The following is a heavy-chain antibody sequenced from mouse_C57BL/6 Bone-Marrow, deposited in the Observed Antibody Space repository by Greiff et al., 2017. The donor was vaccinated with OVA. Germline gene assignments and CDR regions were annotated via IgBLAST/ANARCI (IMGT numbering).Heavy chain of an antibody. V-gene: IGHV5-6*01. CDR1: GFTFSSYG. D-gene: IGHD2-2*01. CDR3: ARDGVTSPHYYAMDY. J-gene: IGHJ4*01. Sequence: EVKLMESGGDLVKPGGSLKLSCAASGFTFSSYGMSWVRQTPDKRLEWVATISSGGSYTYYPDSVKGRFTISRDNAKNTLYLQKSSLKSDDTAMYYCARDGVTSPHYYAMDYWGQGTSVTVSA. CDR2: ISSGGSYT.